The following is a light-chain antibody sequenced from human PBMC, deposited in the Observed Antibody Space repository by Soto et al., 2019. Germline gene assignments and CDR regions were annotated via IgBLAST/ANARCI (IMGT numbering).Light chain of an antibody. Sequence: EIVLTQSPDTLSLSPGERATLSCRASQSVSSSHLAWYQQKPGQAPRLLIYGASNRATGIPDRFSGSGSGTDFTLTISRLEADDFAVYYCQQYGGSPLTFGGGTKVEIK. CDR2: GAS. V-gene: IGKV3-20*01. CDR1: QSVSSSH. CDR3: QQYGGSPLT. J-gene: IGKJ4*01.